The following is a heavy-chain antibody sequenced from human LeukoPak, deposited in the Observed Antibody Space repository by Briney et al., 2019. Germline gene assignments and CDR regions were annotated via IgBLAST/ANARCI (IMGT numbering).Heavy chain of an antibody. Sequence: SETLSLTXTVSGGSISSYYWSWLRQPPGKGLEWIGYIYYSGSTNYYPSLKSRVTISVDTSKNQFSLKLSSVTAADTAVYYCAGVSGSYRHNYFDYWGQGTLVTVSS. CDR3: AGVSGSYRHNYFDY. CDR2: IYYSGST. CDR1: GGSISSYY. V-gene: IGHV4-59*01. D-gene: IGHD1-26*01. J-gene: IGHJ4*02.